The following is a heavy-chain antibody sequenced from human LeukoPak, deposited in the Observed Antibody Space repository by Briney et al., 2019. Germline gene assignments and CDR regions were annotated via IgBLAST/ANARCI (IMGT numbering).Heavy chain of an antibody. CDR2: ISAYNGNT. V-gene: IGHV1-18*01. CDR1: GYTFTSYG. J-gene: IGHJ6*03. CDR3: ASRGVEYSGHDWFLRSSRHYYCYMDV. Sequence: ASVKVSCKASGYTFTSYGISWVRQAPGQGLEWMGWISAYNGNTNYAQKLQGRVTMTTDTSTSTAYMELRSLRSDDTAVYYCASRGVEYSGHDWFLRSSRHYYCYMDVWGKATKVTVSS. D-gene: IGHD5-12*01.